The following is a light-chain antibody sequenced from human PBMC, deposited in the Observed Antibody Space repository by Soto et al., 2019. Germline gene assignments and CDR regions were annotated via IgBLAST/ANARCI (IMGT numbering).Light chain of an antibody. CDR3: CSYGGTYVR. Sequence: QSALTQPASVSGSPGQSITISCTGTSSDVGSYNLVSWYQQHPGKAPKVIVYEGTKRPSGVSDRFSASKSGNTASLTISGLQGEDEADYYCCSYGGTYVRFGGGTKLTVL. CDR1: SSDVGSYNL. CDR2: EGT. J-gene: IGLJ2*01. V-gene: IGLV2-23*01.